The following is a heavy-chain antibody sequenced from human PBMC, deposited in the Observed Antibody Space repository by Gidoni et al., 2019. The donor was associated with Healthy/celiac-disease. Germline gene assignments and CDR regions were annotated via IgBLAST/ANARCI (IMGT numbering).Heavy chain of an antibody. V-gene: IGHV1-69*04. CDR3: ARGGCSSTSCYTGADY. CDR2: ISPILGIA. J-gene: IGHJ4*02. D-gene: IGHD2-2*02. CDR1: GGPFRSYA. Sequence: QVQLVQSGAEVQKPGSSVQVSCKASGGPFRSYAISWVRQDPGQGLEWMGRISPILGIANYAQKFQGRVTITADKSTSTAYMELSSLRSEDTAVYYCARGGCSSTSCYTGADYWGQGILVTVSS.